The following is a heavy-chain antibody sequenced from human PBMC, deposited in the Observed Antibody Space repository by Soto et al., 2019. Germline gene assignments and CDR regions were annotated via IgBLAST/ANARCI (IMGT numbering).Heavy chain of an antibody. CDR1: GGTFSSYT. CDR2: IIPILGIA. Sequence: QVQLVQSGAAVKKPGSSVKVSCKASGGTFSSYTISWVRQAPGQGLEWMGRIIPILGIANYAQKFQGRVTITADKSTSTAYMEQSSLRSEDTAVYYCAREPGGYNVFDYWGQGTLVTVSS. V-gene: IGHV1-69*08. CDR3: AREPGGYNVFDY. D-gene: IGHD5-12*01. J-gene: IGHJ4*02.